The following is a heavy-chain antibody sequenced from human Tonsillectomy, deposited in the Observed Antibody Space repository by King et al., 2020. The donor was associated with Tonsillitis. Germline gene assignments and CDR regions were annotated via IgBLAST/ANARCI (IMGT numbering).Heavy chain of an antibody. J-gene: IGHJ4*02. D-gene: IGHD3-16*01. CDR1: GFTFSIYA. CDR3: ARGNYDYVWGSLDY. V-gene: IGHV3-30*01. CDR2: ISNDGSKK. Sequence: LVESGGGVVQPGRSLRLSCAASGFTFSIYAIHWVRQAPGKGLEWVAVISNDGSKKFYADSVKGRFTISRDNSKNTLYVQMNSLRAEDTAVYYCARGNYDYVWGSLDYWAREPWSPSPQ.